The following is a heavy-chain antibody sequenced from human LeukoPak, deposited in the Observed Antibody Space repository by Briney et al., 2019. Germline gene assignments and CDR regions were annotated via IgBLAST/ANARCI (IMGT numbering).Heavy chain of an antibody. Sequence: PGGSLRLSCVASGFMFSTYAMSWVRQSPGKGLEWVSGSSGSGDDSSSGGTTHYEESVRGRFTISRDNSKNTLHLEMNSLRVEDTALYYCAKDYTICAGDCSSPGDAFDLWGQGTMVTVSS. CDR1: GFMFSTYA. D-gene: IGHD2-21*02. CDR3: AKDYTICAGDCSSPGDAFDL. CDR2: SSGSGDDSSSGGTT. J-gene: IGHJ3*01. V-gene: IGHV3-23*01.